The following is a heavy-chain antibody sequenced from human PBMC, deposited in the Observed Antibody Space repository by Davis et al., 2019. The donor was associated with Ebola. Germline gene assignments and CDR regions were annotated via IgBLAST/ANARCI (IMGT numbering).Heavy chain of an antibody. V-gene: IGHV4-39*07. J-gene: IGHJ6*04. Sequence: SETLSLICTVSGGSISSSSYYWGWIRQPPGKGLEWIGSIYYSGSTYYNPSLKSRVTISVDTSKNQFSLKLSSVTAADTAVYYCARDPRTLGYYYYGMDVWGKGTTVTVSS. CDR2: IYYSGST. D-gene: IGHD1-14*01. CDR3: ARDPRTLGYYYYGMDV. CDR1: GGSISSSSYY.